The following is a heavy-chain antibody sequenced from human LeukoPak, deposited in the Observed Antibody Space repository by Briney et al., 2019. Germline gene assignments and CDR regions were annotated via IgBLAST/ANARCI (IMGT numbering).Heavy chain of an antibody. V-gene: IGHV4-61*08. Sequence: SSETLSLTCTVSGGSINSGGSYWGWIRQPPGKGLKWIGYIYYSGSTNYNPSLKSRVTISVDTSKNQFSLKLSSVTAADTAVYYCARGDLIVGATDVFDYWGQGTLVTVSS. D-gene: IGHD1-26*01. CDR3: ARGDLIVGATDVFDY. J-gene: IGHJ4*02. CDR2: IYYSGST. CDR1: GGSINSGGSY.